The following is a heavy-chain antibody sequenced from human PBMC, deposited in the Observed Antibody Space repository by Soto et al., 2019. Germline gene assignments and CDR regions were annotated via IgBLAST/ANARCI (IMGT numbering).Heavy chain of an antibody. V-gene: IGHV4-4*02. Sequence: SETLSLTCGVSGGTVAISHWWSWVRQSPGRGLEWIGNVYHTGDTNFNPSLQSRVTFSVDKSNNQFSLRLTSVTAADTAVYFCAREIVTAGGNNYFDPWGPGTLVTVSS. CDR3: AREIVTAGGNNYFDP. J-gene: IGHJ5*02. D-gene: IGHD2-21*02. CDR1: GGTVAISHW. CDR2: VYHTGDT.